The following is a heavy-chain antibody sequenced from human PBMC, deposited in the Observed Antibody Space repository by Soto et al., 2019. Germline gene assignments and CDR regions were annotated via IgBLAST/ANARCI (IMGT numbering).Heavy chain of an antibody. J-gene: IGHJ6*02. V-gene: IGHV3-30*18. Sequence: VGSLRLSCAASGFTFSSYGMHWVRQAPGKGLEWVAVISYDGSNKYYADSVKGRFTISRDNSKNTLYLQMNSLRAEDTAVYYCAKNRVGGVVVPAAMGGRYYYYGMDVWGQGTTVTVSS. CDR3: AKNRVGGVVVPAAMGGRYYYYGMDV. D-gene: IGHD2-2*01. CDR1: GFTFSSYG. CDR2: ISYDGSNK.